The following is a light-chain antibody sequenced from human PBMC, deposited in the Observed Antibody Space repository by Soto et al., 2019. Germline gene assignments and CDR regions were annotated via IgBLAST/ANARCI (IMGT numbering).Light chain of an antibody. Sequence: QSALTQPPSVSAAPGQKVTVSCSGSRSNIGNNYVSWYQHLPGTAPKLLIYDNDKRPSGIPDRFSASKSGTSATLGITGPPAGDGGDYFCQAWGRRLGAGVVGGGTKLTVL. CDR3: QAWGRRLGAGV. CDR2: DND. CDR1: RSNIGNNY. J-gene: IGLJ3*02. V-gene: IGLV1-51*01.